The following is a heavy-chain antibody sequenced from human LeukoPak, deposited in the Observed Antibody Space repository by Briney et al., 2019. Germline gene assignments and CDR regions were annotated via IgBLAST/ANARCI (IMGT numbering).Heavy chain of an antibody. V-gene: IGHV3-74*01. CDR1: GFTFSSYW. CDR2: INSDGSST. Sequence: GGSLRLSCAASGFTFSSYWMHWVRQAPGKGLVWVSRINSDGSSTSYADSVKGRFTISRDNAKNSLYLQVSSLRAEDTAVYYCARGGGWDAYYYYGLDVWGQGTTVTVSS. J-gene: IGHJ6*02. D-gene: IGHD6-19*01. CDR3: ARGGGWDAYYYYGLDV.